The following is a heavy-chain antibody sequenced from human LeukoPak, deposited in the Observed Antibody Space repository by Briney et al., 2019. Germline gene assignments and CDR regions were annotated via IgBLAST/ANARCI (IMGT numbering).Heavy chain of an antibody. CDR3: ARGDYGYYYYGMDV. Sequence: GGSLRLSCAASGFTFSRYSMNWVRQAPGKGLEWLSYISSSSSASSSSSTIYYVDSVKGRFTISRDNAKNSLYLQMNSLRAEDTAVYYCARGDYGYYYYGMDVWGQGTTVTVSS. D-gene: IGHD4-17*01. CDR1: GFTFSRYS. CDR2: ISSSSSASSSSSTI. J-gene: IGHJ6*02. V-gene: IGHV3-48*04.